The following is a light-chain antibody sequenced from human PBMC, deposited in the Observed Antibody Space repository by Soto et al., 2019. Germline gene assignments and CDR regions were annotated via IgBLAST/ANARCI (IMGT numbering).Light chain of an antibody. V-gene: IGLV2-14*01. Sequence: QSALTQPAPVSGSPGQSITISCTGTSSDVGDYNYVSWYQIHPGEAPKLLIYEVSNRPSEISSRFSASKSGNTASLTISGLQAEDEADYYCSSYTSSDTLIFGGGTKLTVL. CDR2: EVS. CDR1: SSDVGDYNY. CDR3: SSYTSSDTLI. J-gene: IGLJ2*01.